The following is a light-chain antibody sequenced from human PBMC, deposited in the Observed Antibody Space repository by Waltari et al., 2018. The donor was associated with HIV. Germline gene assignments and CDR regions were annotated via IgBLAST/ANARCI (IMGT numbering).Light chain of an antibody. V-gene: IGLV3-9*01. CDR3: QGWHNISVI. CDR2: KSD. J-gene: IGLJ2*01. Sequence: SYELTQPLSVSVALGQTARISCGGDKIGNKSVHWYQYRPGQAPILVMYKSDVRPSGIPERFSGSNTGNTATLSITKVQAGDEADYSCQGWHNISVIFGGGTKLTVL. CDR1: KIGNKS.